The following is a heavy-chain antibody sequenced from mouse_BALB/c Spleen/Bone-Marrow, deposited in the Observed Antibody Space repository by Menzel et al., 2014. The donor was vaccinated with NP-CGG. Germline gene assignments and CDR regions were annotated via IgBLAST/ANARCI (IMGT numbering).Heavy chain of an antibody. CDR2: IEPANGNT. CDR3: ARLDLFAY. CDR1: CFQNKNTY. J-gene: IGHJ3*01. V-gene: IGHV14-3*02. Sequence: SGGELLDPGAPHKFFRTPFCFQNKNTYIPWGTQGPGEGLGGFGGIEPANGNTKYDPKFQGMATITADTSSNTAYLQLSSLTSEDTAVYYCARLDLFAYWGQGTLVTVSA.